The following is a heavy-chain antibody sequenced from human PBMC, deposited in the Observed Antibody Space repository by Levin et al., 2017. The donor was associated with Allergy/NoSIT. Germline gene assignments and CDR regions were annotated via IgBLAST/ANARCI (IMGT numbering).Heavy chain of an antibody. J-gene: IGHJ4*02. V-gene: IGHV3-48*02. D-gene: IGHD3-3*01. CDR3: ARDSLRFLEWVGRGQARYFDY. Sequence: GGSLRLSCAASGFTFSSYSMNWVRQAPGKGLEWVSYISSSSSTIYYADSVKGRFTISRDNAKNSLYLQMNSLRDEDTAVYYCARDSLRFLEWVGRGQARYFDYCGQGTLVTVSS. CDR2: ISSSSSTI. CDR1: GFTFSSYS.